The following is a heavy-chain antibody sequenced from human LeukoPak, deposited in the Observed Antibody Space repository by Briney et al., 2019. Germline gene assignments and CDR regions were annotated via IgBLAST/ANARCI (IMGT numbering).Heavy chain of an antibody. D-gene: IGHD2-2*03. J-gene: IGHJ5*02. Sequence: GGSLRLSCAASGFTFSDYYMSWIRQAPGKGLEWGSYTSSSGRTIYYADSVKGRFTSTRDNAKNSLYLQMNSLRAEDTAVYYCERGGGYCSSTSCYGQNWFDPWGQGTLVTVSS. CDR2: TSSSGRTI. CDR3: ERGGGYCSSTSCYGQNWFDP. CDR1: GFTFSDYY. V-gene: IGHV3-11*01.